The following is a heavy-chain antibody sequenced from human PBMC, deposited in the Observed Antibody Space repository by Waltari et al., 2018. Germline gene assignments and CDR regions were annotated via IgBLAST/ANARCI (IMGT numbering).Heavy chain of an antibody. V-gene: IGHV4-38-2*02. CDR1: GYSISSGYY. CDR2: IYHSGST. CDR3: AREGIAGDY. Sequence: QVQLQESGPGLVKPSETLSLTCAVSGYSISSGYYWGWIRQPPGKGLEWIGSIYHSGSTYDNPSLKSRVTISVDTSKNQFSLKLSSVTAADTAVYYCAREGIAGDYWGQGTLVTVSS. D-gene: IGHD6-13*01. J-gene: IGHJ4*02.